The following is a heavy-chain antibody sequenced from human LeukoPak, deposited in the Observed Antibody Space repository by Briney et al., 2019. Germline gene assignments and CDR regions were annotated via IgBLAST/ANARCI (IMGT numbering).Heavy chain of an antibody. CDR3: ARERDDILTGYSWFDP. V-gene: IGHV4-30-4*01. Sequence: ASETLSLTCTVSGGSISSGYYYWSWIRQPPGKGLEYIGYIYYGGTYYNPSLKSRVTISVDTSKNQFSLKLSSVTAADTAVYYCARERDDILTGYSWFDPWGQGTLVTVSS. D-gene: IGHD3-9*01. CDR1: GGSISSGYYY. CDR2: IYYGGT. J-gene: IGHJ5*02.